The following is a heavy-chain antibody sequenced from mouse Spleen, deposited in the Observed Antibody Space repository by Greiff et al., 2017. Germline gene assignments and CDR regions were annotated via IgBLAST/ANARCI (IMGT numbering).Heavy chain of an antibody. D-gene: IGHD4-1*01. CDR1: GFNIKDYY. CDR3: ARGPFLGREYFDY. V-gene: IGHV14-1*01. J-gene: IGHJ2*01. Sequence: EVMLVESGAELVKPGASVKLSCTASGFNIKDYYMHWVKQRPEQGLEWIGRIDPEDGDTEYAPKFQGKATLTADKSSSTAYMQLSSLTSEDSAVYFCARGPFLGREYFDYWGQGTTLTVSS. CDR2: IDPEDGDT.